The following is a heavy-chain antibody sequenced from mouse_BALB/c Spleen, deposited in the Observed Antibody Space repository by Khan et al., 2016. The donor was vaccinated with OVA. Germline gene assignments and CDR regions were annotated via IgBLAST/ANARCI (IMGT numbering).Heavy chain of an antibody. Sequence: QIQLVQSGPELKKPGETVKISCKASGYTFTNYGMNWVKQSPGKALKWMGWINTYTGEPTYADDFKGRFAFSLETSASTAYLQINDLKNEDTATYFCARPPYFSYTLDHWGQGTSVTVSA. V-gene: IGHV9-3-1*01. CDR2: INTYTGEP. J-gene: IGHJ4*01. CDR3: ARPPYFSYTLDH. D-gene: IGHD2-10*01. CDR1: GYTFTNYG.